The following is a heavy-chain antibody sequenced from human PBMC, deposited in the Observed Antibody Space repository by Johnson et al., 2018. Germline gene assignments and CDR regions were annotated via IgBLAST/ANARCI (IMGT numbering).Heavy chain of an antibody. J-gene: IGHJ1*01. D-gene: IGHD1-26*01. CDR3: ARVALDGGSYFQY. CDR2: INSDGSIT. Sequence: EVQLLESGGGLVQPGGSLRLSCAVSGFTFSSYWMYWVRQAPGKGLVWVSRINSDGSITTSADSVKGRFTISRDNAKNTLYLQMTSLRGDDTAVYYCARVALDGGSYFQYWGQGTLVTVSS. V-gene: IGHV3-74*02. CDR1: GFTFSSYW.